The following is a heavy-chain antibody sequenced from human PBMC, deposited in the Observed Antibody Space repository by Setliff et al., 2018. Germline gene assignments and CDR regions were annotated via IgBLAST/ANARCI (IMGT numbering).Heavy chain of an antibody. V-gene: IGHV1-69*05. Sequence: ASVKVSCKTSGFRFTNFGFSWVRQAPGQGLEWMGGTIPMFGTTSYARQFQGRVTIITDESTSTAYMQLSSLGSEDTAVYYCVREGVDSRSSTDYRYYMDVWGKGTTVTVSS. CDR2: TIPMFGTT. CDR3: VREGVDSRSSTDYRYYMDV. D-gene: IGHD3-22*01. J-gene: IGHJ6*03. CDR1: GFRFTNFG.